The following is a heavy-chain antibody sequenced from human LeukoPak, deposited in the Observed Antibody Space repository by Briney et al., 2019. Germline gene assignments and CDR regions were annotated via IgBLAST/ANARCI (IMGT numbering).Heavy chain of an antibody. CDR2: TYNDGST. CDR3: ARSGGVITVAPFDC. V-gene: IGHV3-53*01. CDR1: GFSVSSKY. D-gene: IGHD4-23*01. J-gene: IGHJ4*02. Sequence: GGSLRLSCAISGFSVSSKYMSWVRQPPGKGPEWVSVTYNDGSTYYADSVKGRFTISRDNSKNTLLLQMNSLRAEDTAVYYCARSGGVITVAPFDCWGQGSLVTVS.